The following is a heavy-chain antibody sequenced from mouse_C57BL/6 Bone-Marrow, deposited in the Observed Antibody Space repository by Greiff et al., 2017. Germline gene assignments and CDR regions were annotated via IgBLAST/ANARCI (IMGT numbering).Heavy chain of an antibody. CDR2: IDPEDGDT. CDR1: GFNIKDYY. Sequence: EVQLQQSGAELVRPGASVKLSCTASGFNIKDYYMHWVKQRPEQGLEWIGRIDPEDGDTEYAPKFQGKDTMTADTSSNTAYLQLSSLTSEDTAVYYCTASTMVTRAYWGQGTLVTVSA. J-gene: IGHJ3*01. V-gene: IGHV14-1*01. D-gene: IGHD2-2*01. CDR3: TASTMVTRAY.